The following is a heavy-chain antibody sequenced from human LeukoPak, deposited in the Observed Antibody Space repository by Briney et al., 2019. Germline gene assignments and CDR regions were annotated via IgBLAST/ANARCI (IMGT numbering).Heavy chain of an antibody. J-gene: IGHJ3*02. Sequence: PGGSLRLSCAASGFTFSSYAMSWVRQAPGKGLEWVSTFSGSGLSTYYADSVKGRFTISRDNSKNSLYLQMNSLRAEDTAVYYCARDSGIVLPKPFDIWGQGTMVTVSS. CDR3: ARDSGIVLPKPFDI. CDR2: FSGSGLST. V-gene: IGHV3-23*01. CDR1: GFTFSSYA. D-gene: IGHD2-8*01.